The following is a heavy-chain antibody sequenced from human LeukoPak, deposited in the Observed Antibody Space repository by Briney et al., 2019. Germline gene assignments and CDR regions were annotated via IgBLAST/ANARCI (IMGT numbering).Heavy chain of an antibody. Sequence: SETLSLTCTVSGGSVSSGIYYWSWIRQPPGKGLEWIGFMHYSGSTSHNPSLKSRVPISVDTSKNQLSLKLSSGTAADAAVYYCGRVAAAGTGPDYWGQGTLVTVSS. D-gene: IGHD6-13*01. V-gene: IGHV4-61*01. CDR1: GGSVSSGIYY. CDR3: GRVAAAGTGPDY. J-gene: IGHJ4*02. CDR2: MHYSGST.